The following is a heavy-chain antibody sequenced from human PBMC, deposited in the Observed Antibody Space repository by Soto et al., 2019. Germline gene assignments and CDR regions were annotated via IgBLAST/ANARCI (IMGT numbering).Heavy chain of an antibody. CDR2: TYHSGNP. D-gene: IGHD3-22*01. J-gene: IGHJ6*02. CDR1: GDTISTGGYT. CDR3: ARRLYYDSSGFEGGGLDV. Sequence: TLSLTCDVSGDTISTGGYTWAWIRQPPGKALEWIGHTYHSGNPYYNPSLKSRVIISVDRSKSQFSLKLRSVTAADTAVYYCARRLYYDSSGFEGGGLDVWGQGTTVTVSS. V-gene: IGHV4-30-2*01.